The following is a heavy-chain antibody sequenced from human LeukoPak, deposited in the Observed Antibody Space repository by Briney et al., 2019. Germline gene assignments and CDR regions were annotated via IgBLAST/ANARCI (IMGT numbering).Heavy chain of an antibody. Sequence: ASVKVSCKASGYTFTNYHISWVRQAPGQGLEWMGWISTYNGNTNYAQNLQGRVTMTTDTSTSTAYMELRSLRSDDTAVYYCARGRYQLRGEEGYYYYYYMDVWGKGTTVTVSS. CDR1: GYTFTNYH. J-gene: IGHJ6*03. V-gene: IGHV1-18*01. CDR2: ISTYNGNT. D-gene: IGHD2-2*01. CDR3: ARGRYQLRGEEGYYYYYYMDV.